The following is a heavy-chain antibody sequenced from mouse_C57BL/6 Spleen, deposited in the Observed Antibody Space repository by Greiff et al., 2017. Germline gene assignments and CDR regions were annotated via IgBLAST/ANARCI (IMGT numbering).Heavy chain of an antibody. D-gene: IGHD3-2*02. CDR1: GYTFTSYT. CDR3: ARTGSSGSWFAY. V-gene: IGHV1-4*01. CDR2: INPSSGYT. J-gene: IGHJ3*01. Sequence: VQLQQSGAELARPGASVKMSCKASGYTFTSYTMHWVKQRPGQGLEWIGYINPSSGYTKYTQKFKDKATLTADKSSSTAYMQLSSLTSEDSAVYYCARTGSSGSWFAYWGQGTLVTVSA.